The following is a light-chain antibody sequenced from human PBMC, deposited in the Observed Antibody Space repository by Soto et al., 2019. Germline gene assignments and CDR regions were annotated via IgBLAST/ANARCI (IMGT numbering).Light chain of an antibody. CDR1: QTTNTW. V-gene: IGKV1-5*01. CDR3: QQYISYPYT. Sequence: DIQMTQFPSTLSASVGDRVTITCRASQTTNTWLAWYQQKPGTAPKLLIYDASSLEGGVPPRFSASGSGTDFTLTISSLQPDDLATYYCQQYISYPYTFGQGTKVEIK. CDR2: DAS. J-gene: IGKJ2*01.